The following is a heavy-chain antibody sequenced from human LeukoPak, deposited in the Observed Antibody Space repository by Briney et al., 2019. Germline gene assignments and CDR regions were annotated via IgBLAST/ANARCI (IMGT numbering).Heavy chain of an antibody. CDR2: ISTSSSYI. CDR1: GFTFSSYN. Sequence: GGSLRLSCAASGFTFSSYNMNWVRQAPGKGLEWVSFISTSSSYIYYADSAKGRFTISRDNAKNSLYLQMNSLRAEDTAMYYCARDREGFGESYLDYWGQGTLVTVSS. V-gene: IGHV3-21*01. CDR3: ARDREGFGESYLDY. D-gene: IGHD3-10*01. J-gene: IGHJ4*02.